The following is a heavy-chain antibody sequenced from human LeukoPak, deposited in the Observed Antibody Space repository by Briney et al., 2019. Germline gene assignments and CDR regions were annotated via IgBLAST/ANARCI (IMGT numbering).Heavy chain of an antibody. CDR1: GFTFSSYG. J-gene: IGHJ4*02. Sequence: GGSLRLSCAASGFTFSSYGMHWVRQAPGKGLEWVAVIWYDGSNKYYADSEKGRFTISRDNSKNTLYLQMNSLRAEDTAVYYCAREMSLSSSGWYRHFDYWGQGTLVTVSS. CDR2: IWYDGSNK. D-gene: IGHD6-19*01. CDR3: AREMSLSSSGWYRHFDY. V-gene: IGHV3-33*01.